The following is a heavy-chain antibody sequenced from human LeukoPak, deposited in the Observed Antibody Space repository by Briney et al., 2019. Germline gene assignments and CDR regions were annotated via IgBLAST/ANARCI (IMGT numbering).Heavy chain of an antibody. CDR3: AKPAIAAAGTGYYFDY. J-gene: IGHJ4*02. Sequence: PGRSLRLSCAASGFTFSSYGMHWVRQAPGKGLEWVAVISYDGSNKYYADSVKGRFTISRDNSKNTLYLQMNSLRAEDTAVYYCAKPAIAAAGTGYYFDYWGQGTLATVSS. D-gene: IGHD6-13*01. V-gene: IGHV3-30*18. CDR1: GFTFSSYG. CDR2: ISYDGSNK.